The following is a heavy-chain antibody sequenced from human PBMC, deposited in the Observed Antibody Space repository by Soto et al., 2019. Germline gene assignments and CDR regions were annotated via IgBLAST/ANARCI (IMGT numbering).Heavy chain of an antibody. CDR1: GGSISSGYYS. V-gene: IGHV4-30-4*01. J-gene: IGHJ5*02. Sequence: SETLSLTCTVSGGSISSGYYSWSWVRQSPGKGLEWIGHIYNSGITYYNPSLKSRVVISIDTSRNQFSLRLNSLTAADRAVYFCARGVTVFGLVSRFWFDPWGQGTVVTVS. CDR2: IYNSGIT. CDR3: ARGVTVFGLVSRFWFDP. D-gene: IGHD3-3*01.